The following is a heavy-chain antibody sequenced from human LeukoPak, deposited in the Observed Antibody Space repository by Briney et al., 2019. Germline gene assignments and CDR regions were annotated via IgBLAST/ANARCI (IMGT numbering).Heavy chain of an antibody. CDR3: ARVDITIFGVVIIANAFDI. CDR2: IYYSGST. D-gene: IGHD3-3*01. V-gene: IGHV4-39*07. Sequence: SETLSLTCTVSGGSISSDNYYWGWIRQPPGKGLEFIGSIYYSGSTYYNPSLKSRVTISVDTSKNQFSLKLSSVTAADTAVYYCARVDITIFGVVIIANAFDIWGQGTMVTVSS. J-gene: IGHJ3*02. CDR1: GGSISSDNYY.